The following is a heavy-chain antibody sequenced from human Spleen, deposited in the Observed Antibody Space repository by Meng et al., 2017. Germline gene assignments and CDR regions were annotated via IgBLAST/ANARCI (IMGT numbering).Heavy chain of an antibody. V-gene: IGHV1-2*06. J-gene: IGHJ4*02. CDR1: GYTFIGYY. Sequence: QVQLVQSGAEVKKPGASVKVSRKASGYTFIGYYIHWVRQAPGQGLEWMGRINPNSGGTEYAQKFQGRVTMTRDTSISTAYMELSRLRSDDTAVYYCASSYGYSSSWYFDYWGQGTLVTVSS. CDR2: INPNSGGT. CDR3: ASSYGYSSSWYFDY. D-gene: IGHD6-13*01.